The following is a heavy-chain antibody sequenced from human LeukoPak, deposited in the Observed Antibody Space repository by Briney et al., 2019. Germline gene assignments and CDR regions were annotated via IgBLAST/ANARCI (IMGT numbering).Heavy chain of an antibody. J-gene: IGHJ4*02. Sequence: GRSLRLSCSASGFTFNIFGMHWVRQAPGRGLEWVAVISHDGAKKHYADSVKGRFTISRDTSKTTLFLQMDSLRVEDTAVYYCARENGITEMNLWGQGTLVTVSS. CDR1: GFTFNIFG. V-gene: IGHV3-30*03. CDR3: ARENGITEMNL. CDR2: ISHDGAKK.